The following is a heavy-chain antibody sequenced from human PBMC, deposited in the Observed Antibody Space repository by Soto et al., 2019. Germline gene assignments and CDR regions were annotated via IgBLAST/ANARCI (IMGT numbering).Heavy chain of an antibody. J-gene: IGHJ6*02. CDR1: GGSISSSSYY. V-gene: IGHV4-61*01. Sequence: PSETLSLTCTVSGGSISSSSYYWGWIRQPPGKGLEWIGYIYYSGSTNYNPSLKSRVTISVDTSKNQFSLKLSSVTAADTAVYYCARERNYYGMDVWGQGTTVTVSS. CDR2: IYYSGST. CDR3: ARERNYYGMDV.